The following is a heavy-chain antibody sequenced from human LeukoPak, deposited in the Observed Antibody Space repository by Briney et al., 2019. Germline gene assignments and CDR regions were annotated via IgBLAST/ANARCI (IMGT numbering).Heavy chain of an antibody. CDR3: ARAGIVGATSWFDP. Sequence: SETLSLTCTVSGGSIGSYYWSWIRQPAGKGLEWIGRIYTSGSTNYNPSLKSRVTMSVDTSKNQFSLKLSSVTAADTAVYYCARAGIVGATSWFDPWGQGTLVTVSS. CDR1: GGSIGSYY. CDR2: IYTSGST. V-gene: IGHV4-4*07. D-gene: IGHD1-26*01. J-gene: IGHJ5*02.